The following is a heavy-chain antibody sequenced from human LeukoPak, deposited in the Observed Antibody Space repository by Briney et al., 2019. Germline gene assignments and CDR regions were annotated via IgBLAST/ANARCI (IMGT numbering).Heavy chain of an antibody. D-gene: IGHD3-3*01. V-gene: IGHV4-59*01. J-gene: IGHJ3*02. CDR1: GGSISSYY. CDR2: IYYSGST. Sequence: PSETLSLTCTVSGGSISSYYWSWIRQPPGKGLEWIGYIYYSGSTNYNPSLKSRVTISVDTSKNQFSLKLSSVTAADTAVYYCARDRRPLYDFWSGYAPPANAFDIWGQGTMATVSS. CDR3: ARDRRPLYDFWSGYAPPANAFDI.